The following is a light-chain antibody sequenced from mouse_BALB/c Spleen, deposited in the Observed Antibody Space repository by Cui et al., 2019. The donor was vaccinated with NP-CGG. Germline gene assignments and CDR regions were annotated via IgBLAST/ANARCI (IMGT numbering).Light chain of an antibody. CDR3: ALWYSNHWV. V-gene: IGLV1*01. CDR2: GTN. CDR1: TGAVTTSNY. J-gene: IGLJ1*01. Sequence: QVVVTLEPAPTTSPGETVTLTCRSSTGAVTTSNYANWVQEKPDHLFTGLIGGTNNRVPGVPARFSGSLIGDKAALTITGAQTEDEAIYFCALWYSNHWVFGGGTKLTVL.